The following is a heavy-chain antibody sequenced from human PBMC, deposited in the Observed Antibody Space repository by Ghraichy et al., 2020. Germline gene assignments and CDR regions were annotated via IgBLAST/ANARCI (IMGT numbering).Heavy chain of an antibody. CDR2: MSTSGSYI. CDR3: AGGYGGF. Sequence: GESLNISCAASGFTFTIYSMNWVRQAPGKGLEWVSSMSTSGSYIYYADSVKGRFTISRDNANNSLYLQMNSLRTDDTAVYYCAGGYGGFWGQGTLVTVPS. D-gene: IGHD1-26*01. V-gene: IGHV3-21*01. J-gene: IGHJ4*02. CDR1: GFTFTIYS.